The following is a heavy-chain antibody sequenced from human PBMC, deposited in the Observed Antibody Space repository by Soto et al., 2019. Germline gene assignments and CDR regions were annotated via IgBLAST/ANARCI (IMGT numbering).Heavy chain of an antibody. D-gene: IGHD5-12*01. CDR3: ARDHRDGYNTRFDD. CDR2: INPKSGGT. V-gene: IGHV1-2*02. CDR1: GYTFTGYF. J-gene: IGHJ4*02. Sequence: ASVKVSCKASGYTFTGYFLHWVRQAPGQGLEWMGWINPKSGGTNYPQKFQGRVTMTRDTSISTVYMELSSLRSDDTAVYYCARDHRDGYNTRFDDWGQGTLVTVSS.